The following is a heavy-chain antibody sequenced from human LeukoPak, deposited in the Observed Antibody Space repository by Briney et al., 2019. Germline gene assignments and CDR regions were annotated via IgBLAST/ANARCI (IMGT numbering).Heavy chain of an antibody. D-gene: IGHD3-16*01. V-gene: IGHV1-2*02. J-gene: IGHJ3*02. Sequence: ASVNVSCKASGYTFTGYYIHWVRQAPGQGLEWMGWINPNSGGTNYAQKFQGRVTMTRDTSISTAYMELSRLRSGDTAVYYCARPYIWGSYNDAFDIWGQGTMVTVSS. CDR3: ARPYIWGSYNDAFDI. CDR2: INPNSGGT. CDR1: GYTFTGYY.